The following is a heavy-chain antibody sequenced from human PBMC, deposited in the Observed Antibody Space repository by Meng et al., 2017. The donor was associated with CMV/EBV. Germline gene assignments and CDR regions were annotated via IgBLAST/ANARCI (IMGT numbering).Heavy chain of an antibody. CDR1: GSTFSSYA. J-gene: IGHJ6*02. D-gene: IGHD2-2*02. CDR3: ARDGVYCSSTSCYIYGYYCYYGMDV. CDR2: ISYDGSNK. Sequence: GESLKISCAASGSTFSSYAMHWVRQAPGKGLEWVAVISYDGSNKYYADSVKGRFTISRDTSKNTLYLQMNSLRAEDTAVYYCARDGVYCSSTSCYIYGYYCYYGMDVWGQGTTVTVSS. V-gene: IGHV3-30-3*01.